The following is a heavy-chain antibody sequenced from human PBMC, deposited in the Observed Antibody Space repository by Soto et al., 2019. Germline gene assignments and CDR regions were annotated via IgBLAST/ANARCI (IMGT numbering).Heavy chain of an antibody. Sequence: QVQLQQRGAGLLKPSETLSLTCAVLGGSFSDYYWTWIRQPPGKGLEWIGEINHSGSTSYNPSLKSQLTLSVDTSTKEFSLNLSSVTAADTAAYHCVRGRAFMSRVAFDIWGQGTMVTVSS. CDR1: GGSFSDYY. V-gene: IGHV4-34*02. CDR3: VRGRAFMSRVAFDI. J-gene: IGHJ3*02. CDR2: INHSGST. D-gene: IGHD1-26*01.